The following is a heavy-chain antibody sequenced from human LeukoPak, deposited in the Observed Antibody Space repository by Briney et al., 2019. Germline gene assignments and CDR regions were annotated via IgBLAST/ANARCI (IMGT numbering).Heavy chain of an antibody. J-gene: IGHJ4*02. D-gene: IGHD3-22*01. CDR2: INPSGGST. CDR3: ARSTFSDYDSSGYYPIFDY. CDR1: GYTFTSYY. V-gene: IGHV1-46*01. Sequence: GASVKVSCKASGYTFTSYYMHWVRQAPGQGLEWMGIINPSGGSTSYAQKFQGRVTMTRDTPTSTVYMELSSLRSEDTAVYYCARSTFSDYDSSGYYPIFDYWGQGTLVTVSS.